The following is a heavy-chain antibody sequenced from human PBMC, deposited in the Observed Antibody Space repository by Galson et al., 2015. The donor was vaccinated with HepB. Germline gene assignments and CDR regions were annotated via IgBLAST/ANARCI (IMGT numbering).Heavy chain of an antibody. V-gene: IGHV3-13*05. Sequence: SLRLSCAASGFTFSSYDMHWVRQATGKGLEWVSAIGTAGDPYYPGSVKGRFTISRENAKNSLYLQMNSLRAGDTAVYYCARGAYYDSSGYYYFRVDYGMDVWGQGTTVTVSS. CDR3: ARGAYYDSSGYYYFRVDYGMDV. CDR2: IGTAGDP. D-gene: IGHD3-22*01. CDR1: GFTFSSYD. J-gene: IGHJ6*02.